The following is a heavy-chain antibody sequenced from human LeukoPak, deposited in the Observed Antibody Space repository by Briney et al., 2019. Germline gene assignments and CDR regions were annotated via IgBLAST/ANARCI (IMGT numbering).Heavy chain of an antibody. D-gene: IGHD3-22*01. J-gene: IGHJ4*02. CDR3: ATEGAYYDTGGYSDY. CDR1: GYTLTELS. CDR2: FDPEDGKA. Sequence: ASVKVSCKVSGYTLTELSTHWVRQAPGKGLEWMGRFDPEDGKAIYAQKFQGRVSMTEDTSTDTVYMELSSLRSEDTAVYYCATEGAYYDTGGYSDYWGQGTLVTVSS. V-gene: IGHV1-24*01.